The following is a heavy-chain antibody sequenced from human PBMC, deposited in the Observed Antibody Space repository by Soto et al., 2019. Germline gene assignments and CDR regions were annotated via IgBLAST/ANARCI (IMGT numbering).Heavy chain of an antibody. D-gene: IGHD6-6*01. CDR1: GFTFTNYG. CDR3: ASRSGQLPYYFDY. V-gene: IGHV1-18*03. CDR2: ISAYKGNT. J-gene: IGHJ4*02. Sequence: GASVKVSCKASGFTFTNYGMSWVRQAPGQGLEWMGWISAYKGNTNYAQKFQGRVTMTTDTSTSTAYLELRSLRSDDMAVYFCASRSGQLPYYFDYWGQGTQVTVSS.